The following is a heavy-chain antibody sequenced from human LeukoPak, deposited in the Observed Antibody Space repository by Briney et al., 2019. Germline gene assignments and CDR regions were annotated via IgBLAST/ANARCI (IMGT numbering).Heavy chain of an antibody. D-gene: IGHD5-18*01. CDR3: ARDRGYSYGATDY. Sequence: ASVKVSCKASGGTFSSYAISWVRQAPGQGLEWXGGIIPIFGTANYAQKFQGRVTITPDESTSTAYMELSSLRSEDTAVYYCARDRGYSYGATDYWGQGTLVTVSS. J-gene: IGHJ4*02. CDR2: IIPIFGTA. V-gene: IGHV1-69*13. CDR1: GGTFSSYA.